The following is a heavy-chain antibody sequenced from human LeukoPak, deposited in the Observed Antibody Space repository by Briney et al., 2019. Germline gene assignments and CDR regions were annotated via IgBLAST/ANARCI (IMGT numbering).Heavy chain of an antibody. D-gene: IGHD3-3*01. J-gene: IGHJ6*02. V-gene: IGHV1-69*02. Sequence: ASVKVSCKASGGTFSSYTISWVRQAPGQGLEWMGRIIPILGIANYAQKFQGRVTITADKSTSTAYMELSSLRSEDTAVYYCARGYDFWSGHEDYGMDVWGQGTTVTVSS. CDR3: ARGYDFWSGHEDYGMDV. CDR1: GGTFSSYT. CDR2: IIPILGIA.